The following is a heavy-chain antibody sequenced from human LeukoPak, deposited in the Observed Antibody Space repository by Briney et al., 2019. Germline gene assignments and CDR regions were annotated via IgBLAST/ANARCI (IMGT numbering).Heavy chain of an antibody. V-gene: IGHV3-15*01. CDR1: GFTFRNAW. Sequence: PGGSLRLSCAASGFTFRNAWMSWVRQSPGKGLEWVGRIKSKNDGGTTDYAAPVKGRFSISRDDSKNTLYLQMDSLKTEDTAVYYCIADLPTSAAYAFDYWGQGTLVTVSS. CDR2: IKSKNDGGTT. J-gene: IGHJ4*02. CDR3: IADLPTSAAYAFDY. D-gene: IGHD2-2*01.